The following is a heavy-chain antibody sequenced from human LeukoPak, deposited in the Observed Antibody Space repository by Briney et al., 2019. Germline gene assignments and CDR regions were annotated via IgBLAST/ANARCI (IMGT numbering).Heavy chain of an antibody. D-gene: IGHD1-26*01. V-gene: IGHV3-73*01. J-gene: IGHJ3*02. Sequence: GGSLRLSCAASGFTFSGSAMHWVRQASGKGLEWVGRIRSKANSYATAYAASVKGRFTISRDDSKNTAYLQMNSLKTEDTAVYYCTRLNDIVGANPRVAFDIWGQGTMVTVSS. CDR3: TRLNDIVGANPRVAFDI. CDR2: IRSKANSYAT. CDR1: GFTFSGSA.